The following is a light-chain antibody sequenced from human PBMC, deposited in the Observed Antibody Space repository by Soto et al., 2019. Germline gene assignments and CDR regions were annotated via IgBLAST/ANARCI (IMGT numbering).Light chain of an antibody. J-gene: IGKJ5*01. V-gene: IGKV4-1*01. CDR3: QQYYRTPIT. CDR2: WAS. Sequence: DIVMTQSPDSLAVSLGERATINCKSSQSVLYSSNNKNYLAWYQQKPGQPPKLLIYWASTRESGVPDRFSGSGSGTDFTLTISSLQAEDVAVYYCQQYYRTPITFGQGTRLAIK. CDR1: QSVLYSSNNKNY.